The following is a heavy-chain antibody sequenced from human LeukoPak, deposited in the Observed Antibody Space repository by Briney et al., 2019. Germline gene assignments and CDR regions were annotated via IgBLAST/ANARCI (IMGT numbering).Heavy chain of an antibody. J-gene: IGHJ4*02. CDR1: GFTFSSYW. CDR2: INNDGSST. V-gene: IGHV3-74*01. D-gene: IGHD2-15*01. Sequence: GGSLRLSCAASGFTFSSYWMHWVRQAPGKGLVWVSHINNDGSSTSYADSVKGRFTISRDNAKNTLYLQMNSLRTEDAAVYYCACYGIAPPYWGQGTLVTVSS. CDR3: ACYGIAPPY.